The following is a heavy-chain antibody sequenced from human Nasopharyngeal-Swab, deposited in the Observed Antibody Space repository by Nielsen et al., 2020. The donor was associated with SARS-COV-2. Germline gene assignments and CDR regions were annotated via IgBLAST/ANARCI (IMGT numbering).Heavy chain of an antibody. D-gene: IGHD2-2*01. V-gene: IGHV4-59*08. CDR2: IYYSGST. CDR3: ARGRYCSSTSCSRLHWFDP. J-gene: IGHJ5*02. Sequence: SETLSLTCTVSGGSINSSYWNWIRQPPGKGLEWIGYIYYSGSTNYNPSLKSRVTISVDTSKNQFSLKLSSVTAADTAVYYCARGRYCSSTSCSRLHWFDPWGQGTLVTVSS. CDR1: GGSINSSY.